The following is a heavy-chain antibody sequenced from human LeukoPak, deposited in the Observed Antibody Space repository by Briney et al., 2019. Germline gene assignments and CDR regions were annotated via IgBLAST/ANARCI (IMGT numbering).Heavy chain of an antibody. V-gene: IGHV3-13*01. CDR1: GFTFSIYD. Sequence: GGSLRLSCAASGFTFSIYDMHWVRQATGKGLEWVSAIGTPGDTYYPGSVKGRFTISRDNAKNSLYLQMNSLRAEDTAVYYCARGPPYCGGDCYFGGFDYWGQGTLVTVSS. J-gene: IGHJ4*02. CDR2: IGTPGDT. CDR3: ARGPPYCGGDCYFGGFDY. D-gene: IGHD2-21*02.